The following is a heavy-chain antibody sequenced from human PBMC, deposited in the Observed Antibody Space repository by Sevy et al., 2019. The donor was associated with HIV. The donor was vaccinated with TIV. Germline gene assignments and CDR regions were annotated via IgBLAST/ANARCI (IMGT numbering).Heavy chain of an antibody. J-gene: IGHJ3*02. CDR2: ISYDGSNT. CDR1: GFTFSSYA. V-gene: IGHV3-30*04. CDR3: ARFPPQRAFDI. Sequence: GGSLRLSCVASGFTFSSYALHWVRQAPDKGLEWVAVISYDGSNTYYADSVKGRFTISRDNSKNTWYLQMNSLRADDTAVFYCARFPPQRAFDIWGQGTTVTVSS.